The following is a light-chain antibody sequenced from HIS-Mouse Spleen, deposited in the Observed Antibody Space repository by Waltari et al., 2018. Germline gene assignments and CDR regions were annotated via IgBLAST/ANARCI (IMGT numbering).Light chain of an antibody. Sequence: SYELTQPPPVAVSPGQTARIPCSGDALPKQYAYWYQQKPGQAPVMVIYKDSERPSGNPERLSGSSSGTTVTLTISGVQAEDEADYYCQSADSSGTYLFGGGTKLTVL. CDR2: KDS. J-gene: IGLJ2*01. V-gene: IGLV3-25*03. CDR3: QSADSSGTYL. CDR1: ALPKQY.